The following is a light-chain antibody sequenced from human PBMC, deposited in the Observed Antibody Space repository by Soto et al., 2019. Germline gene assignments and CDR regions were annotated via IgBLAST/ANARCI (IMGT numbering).Light chain of an antibody. J-gene: IGLJ2*01. CDR2: SNN. CDR3: AAWDDSLNARTGV. Sequence: QPVLTQPPSASGTPGQRVTISCSGSSSNIGSNTVNWYQQLPGTAPKLLIYSNNQRPSGVPDRFSGSKSGTSASLAISGLQSEDEADYYCAAWDDSLNARTGVFGGGTKVTVL. V-gene: IGLV1-44*01. CDR1: SSNIGSNT.